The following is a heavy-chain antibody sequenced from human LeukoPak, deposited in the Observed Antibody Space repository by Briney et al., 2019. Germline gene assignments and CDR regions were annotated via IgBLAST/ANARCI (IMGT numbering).Heavy chain of an antibody. CDR3: ARGPTTVTTTDFDY. CDR2: ISAYNGNT. D-gene: IGHD4-17*01. V-gene: IGHV1-18*01. J-gene: IGHJ4*02. CDR1: GYTFTRYG. Sequence: GASVKVSCKASGYTFTRYGISWMRQAPGQGLEWVGWISAYNGNTKDAQKLQGRVTMTTDTYTSTAYMELRSLRSDDTVVYYCARGPTTVTTTDFDYWGQGTLVTVS.